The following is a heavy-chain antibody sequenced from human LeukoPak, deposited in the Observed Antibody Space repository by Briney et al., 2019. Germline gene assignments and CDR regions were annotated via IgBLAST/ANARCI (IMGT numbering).Heavy chain of an antibody. CDR2: ISYGGSNK. J-gene: IGHJ5*02. CDR3: AKDPSDYEAGWFDP. Sequence: QPGGSLRLSCAASGFTFSSYGMHWVRQAPGKGLEWVAVISYGGSNKYHADSVKGRFTISRDNSKNTLYLQMNSLRAEDTAVYYCAKDPSDYEAGWFDPWGQGTLVTVSS. V-gene: IGHV3-30*18. CDR1: GFTFSSYG. D-gene: IGHD5-12*01.